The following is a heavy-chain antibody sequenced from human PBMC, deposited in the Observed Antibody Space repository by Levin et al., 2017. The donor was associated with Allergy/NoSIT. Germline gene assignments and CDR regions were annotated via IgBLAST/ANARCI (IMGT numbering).Heavy chain of an antibody. CDR2: IYYSGST. D-gene: IGHD5-18*01. V-gene: IGHV4-39*01. J-gene: IGHJ3*02. Sequence: SETLSLTCTVSGGSISSSSYYWGWIRQPPGKGLEWIGSIYYSGSTYYNPSLKSRVTISVDTSKNQFSLKLSSVTAADTAVYYCARQGREDTATSGAFDIWGQGTMVTVSS. CDR3: ARQGREDTATSGAFDI. CDR1: GGSISSSSYY.